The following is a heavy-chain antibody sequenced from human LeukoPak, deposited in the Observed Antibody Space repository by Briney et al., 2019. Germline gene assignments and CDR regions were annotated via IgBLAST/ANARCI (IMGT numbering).Heavy chain of an antibody. J-gene: IGHJ5*02. D-gene: IGHD2-8*01. Sequence: GGSLRLSCAASGFTFSTYAMSWVRQAPGKGLEWVSVISGRGDSTYYADSVKGRFTITRDNSKNTLYLQTNSLRADDTAVYYCAKHARRGPHWFDPWGQGTLVTVSS. V-gene: IGHV3-23*01. CDR3: AKHARRGPHWFDP. CDR2: ISGRGDST. CDR1: GFTFSTYA.